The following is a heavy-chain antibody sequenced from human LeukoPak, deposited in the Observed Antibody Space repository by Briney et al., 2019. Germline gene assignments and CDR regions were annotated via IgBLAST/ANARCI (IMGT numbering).Heavy chain of an antibody. CDR3: ARDHRPEIQYYYMDV. J-gene: IGHJ6*03. CDR1: GFSLSNYG. V-gene: IGHV3-33*01. Sequence: GGSLRPSCAASGFSLSNYGMHWVRQAPGKGLEWVAALLYDGNTKHYADSVKGRFTISRDISKNTFYLQMNSLTAEDTAVYYCARDHRPEIQYYYMDVWGKGTTVAVSS. D-gene: IGHD1-14*01. CDR2: LLYDGNTK.